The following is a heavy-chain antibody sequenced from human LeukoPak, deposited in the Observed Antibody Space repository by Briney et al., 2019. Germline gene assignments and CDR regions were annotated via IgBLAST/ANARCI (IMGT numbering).Heavy chain of an antibody. J-gene: IGHJ6*02. CDR3: ARPHAAAGTYYYYGMDV. Sequence: GASVKVSCKASGYIFTGYYMHWVRQAPGQGLEWMGWINPNSGGTNYAQKFQGRVTMTRDTSISTAYMELSRLRSDDTAVYYCARPHAAAGTYYYYGMDVWGQGTTVTVSS. CDR2: INPNSGGT. V-gene: IGHV1-2*02. D-gene: IGHD6-13*01. CDR1: GYIFTGYY.